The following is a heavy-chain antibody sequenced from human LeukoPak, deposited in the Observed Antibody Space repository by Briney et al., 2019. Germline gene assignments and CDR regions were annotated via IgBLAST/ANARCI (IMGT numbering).Heavy chain of an antibody. D-gene: IGHD6-13*01. CDR1: GDSVSSNSAA. Sequence: SQTLSLTCAISGDSVSSNSAAWNWIRQSPSRGLEWLGRTYYRSKWYNDYAVSVKSRITINLDTSKNQFSLQLNSVTPEDTAVYYCASSMNSYSSSWYYFDYWGQGTLVTVSS. CDR3: ASSMNSYSSSWYYFDY. CDR2: TYYRSKWYN. J-gene: IGHJ4*02. V-gene: IGHV6-1*01.